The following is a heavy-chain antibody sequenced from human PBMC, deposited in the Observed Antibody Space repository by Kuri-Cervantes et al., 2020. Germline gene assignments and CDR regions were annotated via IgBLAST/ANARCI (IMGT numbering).Heavy chain of an antibody. CDR2: ISYDGSNK. CDR3: AREGVATGWGMDV. D-gene: IGHD5-12*01. J-gene: IGHJ6*02. Sequence: LSLTCVASGFTFSSYGMHWVRQAPGKGLEWVAVISYDGSNKYYADSVKGRFTISRDNSKNTLYLQMSSLRAEDTAVYYCAREGVATGWGMDVWGQGTTVTVSS. CDR1: GFTFSSYG. V-gene: IGHV3-30*03.